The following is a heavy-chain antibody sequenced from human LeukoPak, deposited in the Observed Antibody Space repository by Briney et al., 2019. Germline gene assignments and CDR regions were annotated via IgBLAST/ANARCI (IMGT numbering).Heavy chain of an antibody. CDR2: IASDGSHT. J-gene: IGHJ3*02. D-gene: IGHD3-10*01. CDR3: ARERQDTIVHSGAFDI. Sequence: PGGSLRLSCAASGFTFSTYFMHWVRRAPGKGLEWVAVIASDGSHTFYVESVKGRFTISRDNSKNTLYLQMNSLRAEDTAVYFCARERQDTIVHSGAFDIWGQGTMVTVSS. V-gene: IGHV3-30-3*01. CDR1: GFTFSTYF.